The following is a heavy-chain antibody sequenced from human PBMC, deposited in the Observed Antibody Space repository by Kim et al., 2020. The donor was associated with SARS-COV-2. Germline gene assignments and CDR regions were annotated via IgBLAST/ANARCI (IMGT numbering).Heavy chain of an antibody. V-gene: IGHV3-23*01. CDR3: AKGFCSGDSCYPRFLFD. J-gene: IGHJ4*01. Sequence: GGSLRLSCAASGFTFSSYAMSWVRQTPGKGLEWVSGISGSGISTYYADSVKGRFTISRDTSRNTLYLQMNSLRADDTAVYYCAKGFCSGDSCYPRFLFD. CDR2: ISGSGIST. D-gene: IGHD2-15*01. CDR1: GFTFSSYA.